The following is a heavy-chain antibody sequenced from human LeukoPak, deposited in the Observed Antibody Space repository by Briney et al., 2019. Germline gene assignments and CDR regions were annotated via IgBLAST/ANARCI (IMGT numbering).Heavy chain of an antibody. J-gene: IGHJ6*03. CDR3: GRGSVQLWLRDTYYYMDV. Sequence: GGSLRLSCAASGFTFDDYAMNWVRQVPGRGLEWVSGINWNGRITEYADSVKDRFTISRQNTKNSLYLYMNNLGGEDTALYFCGRGSVQLWLRDTYYYMDVWGKGTTVTVFS. CDR2: INWNGRIT. CDR1: GFTFDDYA. D-gene: IGHD5-18*01. V-gene: IGHV3-20*04.